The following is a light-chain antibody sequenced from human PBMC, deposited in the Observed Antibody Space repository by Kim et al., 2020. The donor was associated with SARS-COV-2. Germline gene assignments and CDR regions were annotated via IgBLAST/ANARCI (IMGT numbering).Light chain of an antibody. CDR2: GAS. CDR1: QSVSSSY. CDR3: QQYGSSPKT. V-gene: IGKV3-20*01. Sequence: LAPGERATLSCRASQSVSSSYLAWYQQKPGQAPRLLIYGASSRATGIPDRFSGSGPGTDFTLTISRLEPEDFAVYYCQQYGSSPKTFGQGTKLEI. J-gene: IGKJ2*01.